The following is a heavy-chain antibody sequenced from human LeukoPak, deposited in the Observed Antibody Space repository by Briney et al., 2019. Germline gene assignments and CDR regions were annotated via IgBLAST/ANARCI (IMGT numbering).Heavy chain of an antibody. J-gene: IGHJ3*02. V-gene: IGHV4-34*01. Sequence: PSETLSLTCAVYGGSFSGYYWSWIRQPPGKGLEWIGEINHSGSTNYNPSLKSRVTISVDTSKNQFSLKLSSVTAADTAVYYCAGDSFDAFDIWGQGTMVTASS. CDR3: AGDSFDAFDI. CDR1: GGSFSGYY. CDR2: INHSGST. D-gene: IGHD2-15*01.